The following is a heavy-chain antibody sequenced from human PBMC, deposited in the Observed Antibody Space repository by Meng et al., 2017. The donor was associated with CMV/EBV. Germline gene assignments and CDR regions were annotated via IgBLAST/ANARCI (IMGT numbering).Heavy chain of an antibody. CDR3: ASKFWSGFYYYGMDV. D-gene: IGHD3-3*01. J-gene: IGHJ6*02. Sequence: LSLTCAASGFTFSSYAMSWVRQAPGKGLEWVSAISGSGGSTYYADSVKGRFTISRDNSKNTLYLQMNSPRAEDTAVYYCASKFWSGFYYYGMDVWGQGTTVTVSS. CDR1: GFTFSSYA. V-gene: IGHV3-23*01. CDR2: ISGSGGST.